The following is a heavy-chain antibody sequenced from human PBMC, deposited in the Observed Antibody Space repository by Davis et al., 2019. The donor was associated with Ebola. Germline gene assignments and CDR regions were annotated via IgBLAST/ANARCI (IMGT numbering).Heavy chain of an antibody. CDR1: GFSFSSST. J-gene: IGHJ3*01. CDR3: ARADAALNDAFEL. V-gene: IGHV3-21*01. CDR2: ISSGNAYI. Sequence: GGSLRLSCTASGFSFSSSTMICARQAPGKGLQWLSSISSGNAYIFYADSLQGRFIISRDNAKNSLYLQMNNVRAEDTAVYYCARADAALNDAFELWGLGTMVTVSS. D-gene: IGHD5-24*01.